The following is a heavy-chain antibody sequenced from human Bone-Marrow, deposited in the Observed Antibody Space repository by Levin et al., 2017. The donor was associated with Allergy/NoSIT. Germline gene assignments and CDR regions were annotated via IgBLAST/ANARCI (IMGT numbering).Heavy chain of an antibody. CDR2: IIPIFGTA. Sequence: KISCKASGGTFSSYAISWVRQAPGQGLEWMGGIIPIFGTANYAQKFQGRVTITADESTSTAYMELSSLRSEDTAVYYCASHKVGYSGYDWALDYWGQGTLVTVSS. J-gene: IGHJ4*02. V-gene: IGHV1-69*01. D-gene: IGHD5-12*01. CDR1: GGTFSSYA. CDR3: ASHKVGYSGYDWALDY.